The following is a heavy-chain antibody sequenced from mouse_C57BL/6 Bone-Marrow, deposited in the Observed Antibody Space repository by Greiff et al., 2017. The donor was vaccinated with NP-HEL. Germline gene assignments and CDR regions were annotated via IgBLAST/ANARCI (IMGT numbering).Heavy chain of an antibody. CDR1: GYTFTSYW. D-gene: IGHD2-1*01. Sequence: VQLKQPGAELVKPGASVKLSCKASGYTFTSYWMHWVKQRPGQGLEWIGMIHPNSGSTNYNEKFKSKATLTVDKSSSTAYMQLSSLTSEDSAVYYCARGIYYGNYDWVDYWGQGTSVTVSS. CDR3: ARGIYYGNYDWVDY. CDR2: IHPNSGST. J-gene: IGHJ4*01. V-gene: IGHV1-64*01.